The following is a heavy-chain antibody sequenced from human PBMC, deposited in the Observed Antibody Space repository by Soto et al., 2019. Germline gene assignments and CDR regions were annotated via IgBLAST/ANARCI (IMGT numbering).Heavy chain of an antibody. CDR2: SRNRARSYTI. D-gene: IGHD2-2*01. CDR1: GFIFSDHY. Sequence: EVQLVESGGGLVQPGGSLRLSCAASGFIFSDHYMDWVRQAPGKGLEWVGRSRNRARSYTIEYAASVKGRFTISRDDSKGSVFLQMNSLKTEDTAVYYCARAMRISGTHFFDFWGQGTLVTVSS. V-gene: IGHV3-72*01. J-gene: IGHJ4*02. CDR3: ARAMRISGTHFFDF.